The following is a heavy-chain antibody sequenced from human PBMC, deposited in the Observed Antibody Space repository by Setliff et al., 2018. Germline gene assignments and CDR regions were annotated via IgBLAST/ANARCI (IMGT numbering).Heavy chain of an antibody. D-gene: IGHD3-22*01. Sequence: ASVKVSCKASGYSFTSYDINWVRLAAGQGLEWMGWVSPIDDGKPGYAQKFLDRVTITTDTSATTAYMELGSLRSDDTAVYYCARINFYVSSGYYYAPELWGQGTLVTVSS. V-gene: IGHV1-8*01. CDR1: GYSFTSYD. J-gene: IGHJ4*02. CDR2: VSPIDDGKP. CDR3: ARINFYVSSGYYYAPEL.